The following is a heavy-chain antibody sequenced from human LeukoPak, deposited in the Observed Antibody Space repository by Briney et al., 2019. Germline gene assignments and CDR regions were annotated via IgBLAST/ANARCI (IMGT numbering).Heavy chain of an antibody. CDR1: GYSFTTYW. CDR3: ARTRSHAFDI. CDR2: IYPDDSDT. V-gene: IGHV5-51*01. Sequence: GESLKISCEGSGYSFTTYWIGWVRPLPGKGLEWMGIIYPDDSDTRYSPSFQGLVTISADKSISTAYLQWSSLKASDTAMHYCARTRSHAFDIWGQGTMVTVSS. J-gene: IGHJ3*02.